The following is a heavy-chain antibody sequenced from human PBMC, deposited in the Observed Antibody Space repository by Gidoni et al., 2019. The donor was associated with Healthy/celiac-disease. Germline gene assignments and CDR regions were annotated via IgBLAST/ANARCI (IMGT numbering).Heavy chain of an antibody. CDR3: ARGGSPLTISGESQKNYYYYYGMDV. Sequence: QVQLQQWGAGLLKPSETLSLTCAVYGGSFSGYYWSWIRQPPGKGLEWIGEINHSGSTNYNPSLKSRVTISVDTSKNQFSLKLSSVTAADTAVYYCARGGSPLTISGESQKNYYYYYGMDVWGQGTTVTVSS. D-gene: IGHD3-3*01. V-gene: IGHV4-34*01. J-gene: IGHJ6*02. CDR2: INHSGST. CDR1: GGSFSGYY.